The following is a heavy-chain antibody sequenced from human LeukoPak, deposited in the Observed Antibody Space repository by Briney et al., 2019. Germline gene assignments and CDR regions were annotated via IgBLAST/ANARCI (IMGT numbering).Heavy chain of an antibody. CDR1: GYTFTGYY. CDR2: INPNSGGT. D-gene: IGHD4-17*01. J-gene: IGHJ4*02. Sequence: ASVKVSCKASGYTFTGYYIHWVRQAPGQGLEWMGWINPNSGGTNYAQKFQGRVTMTRDTSISTAYMELSRLRSDDTAMYYCARVHYYGDYSNDYWGQGTLVTVPS. V-gene: IGHV1-2*02. CDR3: ARVHYYGDYSNDY.